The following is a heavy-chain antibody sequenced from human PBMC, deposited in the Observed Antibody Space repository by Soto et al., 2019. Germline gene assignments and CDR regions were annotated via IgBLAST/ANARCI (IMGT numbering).Heavy chain of an antibody. Sequence: ASVKVSCKASGYTLTSYFMHWVRQAPGQGLEWTGIINPSGGGTSYAQKFQGRITMTRDTSTSTVYMELSSLRSEDTAVYYCAREGTSCFDYWGQGTLVTVSS. CDR2: INPSGGGT. V-gene: IGHV1-46*01. CDR3: AREGTSCFDY. J-gene: IGHJ4*02. D-gene: IGHD2-2*01. CDR1: GYTLTSYF.